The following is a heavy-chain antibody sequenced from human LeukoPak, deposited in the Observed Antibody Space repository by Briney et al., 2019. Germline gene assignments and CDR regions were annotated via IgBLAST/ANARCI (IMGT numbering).Heavy chain of an antibody. D-gene: IGHD2-2*02. Sequence: GGSLRLSCAASGFTFSSYSMNWVRQAPGKGLEWVSSISSSSSYIYYAESVKGRFTISRDNAKNSLYMQMNSLRDEDTAVYYCASAKPCTSHCYTSRDLFDDWGQGTLVTVSS. J-gene: IGHJ4*02. CDR3: ASAKPCTSHCYTSRDLFDD. V-gene: IGHV3-21*01. CDR2: ISSSSSYI. CDR1: GFTFSSYS.